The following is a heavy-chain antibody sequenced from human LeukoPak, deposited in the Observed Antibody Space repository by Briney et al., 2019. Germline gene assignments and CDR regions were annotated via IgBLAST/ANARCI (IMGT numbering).Heavy chain of an antibody. D-gene: IGHD2-21*02. CDR1: GGSISSSSYY. CDR2: IYYSGST. J-gene: IGHJ3*02. V-gene: IGHV4-39*07. Sequence: SETLSLTCTVSGGSISSSSYYWGWIRQPPGKGLEWIGSIYYSGSTYYNPSLKSRVTISVDTSKNQFSLKLSSVTAADTAVYYCARIILAYCGGDCRRTFDIWGQGTMVTVSS. CDR3: ARIILAYCGGDCRRTFDI.